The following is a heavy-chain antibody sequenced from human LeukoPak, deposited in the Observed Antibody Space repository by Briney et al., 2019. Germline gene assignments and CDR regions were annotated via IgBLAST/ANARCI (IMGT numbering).Heavy chain of an antibody. Sequence: ASVKVSCKASGGTFSSYAISWVRQAPGQGLEWMGGIIPILGTANYAQKFQGRVTITADESTSTAYMELSSLRSEDTAVYYCARVGRGITMIFRVHRAFDIWGQGTMVTVSS. J-gene: IGHJ3*02. CDR3: ARVGRGITMIFRVHRAFDI. CDR1: GGTFSSYA. CDR2: IIPILGTA. V-gene: IGHV1-69*13. D-gene: IGHD3-22*01.